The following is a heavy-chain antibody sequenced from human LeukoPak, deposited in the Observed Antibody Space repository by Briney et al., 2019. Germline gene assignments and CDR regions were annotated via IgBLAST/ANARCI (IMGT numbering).Heavy chain of an antibody. J-gene: IGHJ3*02. CDR3: ARGASVVAGNDNAFDI. CDR2: ITSSSTYI. CDR1: GFTFNNYN. Sequence: GGSLRLSCAASGFTFNNYNMNWVRQAPGKALEWASSITSSSTYIFYADSVKGRFTISRDNAKKSLYLQMNSLRADDTAVYYCARGASVVAGNDNAFDIWGQGTMVTVSS. D-gene: IGHD6-19*01. V-gene: IGHV3-21*01.